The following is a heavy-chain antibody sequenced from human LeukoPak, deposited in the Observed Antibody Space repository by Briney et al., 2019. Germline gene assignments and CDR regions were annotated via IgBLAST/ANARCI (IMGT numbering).Heavy chain of an antibody. V-gene: IGHV4-59*01. D-gene: IGHD3-10*01. J-gene: IGHJ4*02. CDR2: IYYSGST. CDR3: ARVGFGELLFAQYEYYLDY. CDR1: GGSISSYY. Sequence: SETLSLTCTVSGGSISSYYWSWIRQPPGKGLEWIGYIYYSGSTNYNPSLKSRVTISVDTSRNQFSLKLSSVTAADTAVYYCARVGFGELLFAQYEYYLDYWGQGTLVTVSS.